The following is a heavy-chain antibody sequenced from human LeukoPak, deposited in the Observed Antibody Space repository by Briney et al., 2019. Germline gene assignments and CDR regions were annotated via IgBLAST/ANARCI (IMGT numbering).Heavy chain of an antibody. D-gene: IGHD2-21*01. CDR3: AKGLYGDTFLNWFDP. Sequence: PGGSLRLSCAASGFTFSSYPMSSVRQAPGKGLKCISRISGSGVSTYYTDSVKGRFTVSRDNSKNTMFLQMNSLRAEDTAVYYCAKGLYGDTFLNWFDPWGQGTLVTVSS. V-gene: IGHV3-23*01. CDR1: GFTFSSYP. J-gene: IGHJ5*02. CDR2: ISGSGVST.